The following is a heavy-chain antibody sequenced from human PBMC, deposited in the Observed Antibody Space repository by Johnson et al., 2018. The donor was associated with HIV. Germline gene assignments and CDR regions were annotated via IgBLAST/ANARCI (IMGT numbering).Heavy chain of an antibody. CDR1: GFTFSSYG. V-gene: IGHV3-30*19. CDR2: ISYDGSNK. J-gene: IGHJ3*02. Sequence: QVQLVESGGGVVQPGRSLRLSCAASGFTFSSYGMHWVRQAPGKGLEWVAVISYDGSNKYYADSVKGRFTISRDNSKNTLYLQMNSLKTEDTAVYYCTTVRRPTPLDAFDIWCQGTMVTVSS. CDR3: TTVRRPTPLDAFDI.